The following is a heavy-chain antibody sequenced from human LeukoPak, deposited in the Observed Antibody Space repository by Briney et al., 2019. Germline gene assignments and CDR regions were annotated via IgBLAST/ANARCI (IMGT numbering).Heavy chain of an antibody. V-gene: IGHV4-39*07. CDR3: ARDPEFDILTGYPYGMDV. CDR1: GGSISSSSYY. Sequence: SETLSLTCTVSGGSISSSSYYWGWIRQPPGKGLEWIGSIYYSGSTNYNPSLKSRVTISVDTSKNQFSLKLSSVTAADTAVYYCARDPEFDILTGYPYGMDVWGQGTTVTVSS. CDR2: IYYSGST. D-gene: IGHD3-9*01. J-gene: IGHJ6*02.